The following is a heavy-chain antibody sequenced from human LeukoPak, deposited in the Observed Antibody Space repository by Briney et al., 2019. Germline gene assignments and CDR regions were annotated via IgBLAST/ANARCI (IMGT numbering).Heavy chain of an antibody. CDR1: GYTFTSYG. D-gene: IGHD3-10*01. CDR2: ISAYNVNT. V-gene: IGHV1-18*01. J-gene: IGHJ5*02. Sequence: ASVKVSCKASGYTFTSYGISWVRQAPGQGVEWMGWISAYNVNTNYSQKRQGRVTMTTETSTSTAYMELRSMRSDDTPVYYCARTYYYGSGENWLDTWGQGTLVTVSS. CDR3: ARTYYYGSGENWLDT.